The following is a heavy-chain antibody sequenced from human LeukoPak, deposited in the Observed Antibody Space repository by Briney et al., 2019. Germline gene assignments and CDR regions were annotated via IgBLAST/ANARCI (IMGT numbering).Heavy chain of an antibody. D-gene: IGHD1-26*01. V-gene: IGHV3-53*01. CDR1: GFTVSSHY. Sequence: GGSLRLSCAASGFTVSSHYMSWVRQAPGTGLEWVSVVYGGGSTYYADFVKGRFTISRDNSKNTLYLQMNSLRAEDTAVYYCARVYSWGPEGYFDYWGQGTLVTVSS. J-gene: IGHJ4*02. CDR3: ARVYSWGPEGYFDY. CDR2: VYGGGST.